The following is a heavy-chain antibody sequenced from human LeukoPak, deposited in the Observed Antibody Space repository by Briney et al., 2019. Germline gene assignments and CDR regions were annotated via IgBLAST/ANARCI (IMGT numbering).Heavy chain of an antibody. J-gene: IGHJ4*02. V-gene: IGHV1-69*13. CDR1: GGTFSSYA. CDR3: ARGVLAAAGQPYYFDY. Sequence: SVKVSCKASGGTFSSYAISWVRQAPGQGLEWMGGIIPIFSTANYAQKFQGRVTITADESTSTAYMELSSLRSEDTAVYYCARGVLAAAGQPYYFDYWGQGTLVTVSS. CDR2: IIPIFSTA. D-gene: IGHD6-13*01.